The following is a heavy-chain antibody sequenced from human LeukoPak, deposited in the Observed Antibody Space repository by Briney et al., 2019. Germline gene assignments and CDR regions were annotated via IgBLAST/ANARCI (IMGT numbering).Heavy chain of an antibody. J-gene: IGHJ4*02. CDR3: ARVTGYMIEDYFDY. Sequence: SETLSLTCTVSGGSISSYYWSWIRQPPGKGLEWIGYSYYSGSTNYNPSLKSRVTISVETSKNQFSLKLSSVTAADTAVYYCARVTGYMIEDYFDYWGQGTLVTVSS. D-gene: IGHD3-22*01. V-gene: IGHV4-59*01. CDR2: SYYSGST. CDR1: GGSISSYY.